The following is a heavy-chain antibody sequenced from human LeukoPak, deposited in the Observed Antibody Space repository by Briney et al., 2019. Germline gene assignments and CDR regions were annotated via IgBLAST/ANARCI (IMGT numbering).Heavy chain of an antibody. CDR2: TRYDGSNK. D-gene: IGHD2-15*01. V-gene: IGHV3-30*02. CDR1: GFTFSSYG. Sequence: GGSLRLSCAASGFTFSSYGMHWVRQAPGKGLEWVAFTRYDGSNKYYADSVKGRFTISRDNSKNTLCLQMNSLRAEDTAVYYCAKGLSDYYYYMDVWGKGTTVTVSS. J-gene: IGHJ6*03. CDR3: AKGLSDYYYYMDV.